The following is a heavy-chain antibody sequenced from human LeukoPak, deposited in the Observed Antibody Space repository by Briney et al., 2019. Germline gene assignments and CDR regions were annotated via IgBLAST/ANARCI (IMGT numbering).Heavy chain of an antibody. D-gene: IGHD6-6*01. V-gene: IGHV4-38-2*02. CDR3: ARIVYSSSIDY. Sequence: SETLSLTCSVSGYSISSGYFWGWIRQPPGKGLEWIGIIHSGESPYYNPSLKSRVTISVDTSKNQFSLKLSSVTAADTAVYYCARIVYSSSIDYWGQGTLVTVSS. J-gene: IGHJ4*02. CDR1: GYSISSGYF. CDR2: IHSGESP.